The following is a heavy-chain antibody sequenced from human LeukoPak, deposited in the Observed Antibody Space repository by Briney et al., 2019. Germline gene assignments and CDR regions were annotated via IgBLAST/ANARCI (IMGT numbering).Heavy chain of an antibody. CDR1: GGTFSSYA. J-gene: IGHJ4*02. D-gene: IGHD1-26*01. CDR2: IIPIFGTA. V-gene: IGHV1-69*05. CDR3: ARDLKGGSSNFDY. Sequence: SVKVSCKASGGTFSSYAISWVRQAPGQGLEWMGGIIPIFGTANYAQKFQGRVTMTRDTSTSTVYMELSSLRSEDTAVYYCARDLKGGSSNFDYWGQGTLVTVSS.